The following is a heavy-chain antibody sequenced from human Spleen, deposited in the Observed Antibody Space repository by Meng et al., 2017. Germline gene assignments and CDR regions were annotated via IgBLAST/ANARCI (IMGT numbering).Heavy chain of an antibody. D-gene: IGHD3-10*01. CDR1: GGSISSGSYY. Sequence: SETLSLTCTVSGGSISSGSYYWSWIRQPAGKGLEWIGRVYISGSTNYNPSLKSRVTMSVDTSKNQSSLKVNSVTAADTAVYYCAREGPYGSGSSQNWFDPWGQGTLVTVSS. J-gene: IGHJ5*02. V-gene: IGHV4-61*02. CDR3: AREGPYGSGSSQNWFDP. CDR2: VYISGST.